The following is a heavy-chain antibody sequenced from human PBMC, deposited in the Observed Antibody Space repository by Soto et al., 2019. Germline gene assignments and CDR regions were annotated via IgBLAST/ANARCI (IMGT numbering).Heavy chain of an antibody. V-gene: IGHV1-3*04. CDR2: IHTGSGHT. Sequence: QVHLVQSGAEEKKPGASVKVSCKASGYTFTNFAMHWVRQAPGQRLEWMGWIHTGSGHTKYSQNFQDRITITSDTSATTAYMELGSLRFEDTAVYYCARGLDNGDNWGQGTLVTVSS. D-gene: IGHD1-1*01. CDR3: ARGLDNGDN. J-gene: IGHJ4*02. CDR1: GYTFTNFA.